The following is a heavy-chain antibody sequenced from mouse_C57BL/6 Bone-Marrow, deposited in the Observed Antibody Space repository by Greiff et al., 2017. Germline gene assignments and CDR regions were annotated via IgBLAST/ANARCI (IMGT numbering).Heavy chain of an antibody. CDR3: ARPPSYDYAMDY. CDR1: GFTFSSYA. Sequence: EVMLVESGGGLVKPGGSLKLSCAASGFTFSSYAMSWVRQTPEKRLEWVATISDGGSYTYYPDNVKGRFTISRDNAKNNLYLQMSHLKSEDTAMYYCARPPSYDYAMDYWGQGTSVTVSS. CDR2: ISDGGSYT. V-gene: IGHV5-4*03. J-gene: IGHJ4*01.